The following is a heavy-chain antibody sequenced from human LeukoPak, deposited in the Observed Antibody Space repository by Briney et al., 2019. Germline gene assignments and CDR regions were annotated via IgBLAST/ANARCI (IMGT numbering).Heavy chain of an antibody. Sequence: SVKVSCKASGGTLSSYTISWVRQAPGQGLEWMGRIIPILGIANYAQKFQGRVTITADTSTDTAYMELSSLRSEDTAVYYCAGYRGSYYDAFDIWGQGTMVTVSS. V-gene: IGHV1-69*02. D-gene: IGHD1-26*01. CDR1: GGTLSSYT. CDR2: IIPILGIA. CDR3: AGYRGSYYDAFDI. J-gene: IGHJ3*02.